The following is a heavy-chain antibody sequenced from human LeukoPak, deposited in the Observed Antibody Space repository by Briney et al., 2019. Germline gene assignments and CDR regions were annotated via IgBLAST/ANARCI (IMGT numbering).Heavy chain of an antibody. Sequence: GGSLRLSCAASGFTFSSYSMNWVRQAPGKGLEWVSSISSSSSYIYYADSVKGRFTISRDNAKNSLYLQMNSLRAEDTAVYYCARDGAAAGPTMDYWGQGTLVTVSS. D-gene: IGHD6-13*01. CDR2: ISSSSSYI. J-gene: IGHJ4*02. CDR1: GFTFSSYS. CDR3: ARDGAAAGPTMDY. V-gene: IGHV3-21*01.